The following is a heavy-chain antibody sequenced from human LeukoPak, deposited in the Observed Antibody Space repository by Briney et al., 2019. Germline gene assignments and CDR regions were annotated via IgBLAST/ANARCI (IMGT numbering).Heavy chain of an antibody. J-gene: IGHJ4*02. CDR2: INPNNGST. CDR1: GYTFTGYY. D-gene: IGHD3-10*01. V-gene: IGHV1-2*02. CDR3: AKSQYSFGSGATRPLFDY. Sequence: ASVKVSCKASGYTFTGYYMHWVRQARGQGLEWMAWINPNNGSTYFEQKFEARVTLTRDTSINTAYMEMRGLTSDDTAVYYCAKSQYSFGSGATRPLFDYWGQGTLVTVSS.